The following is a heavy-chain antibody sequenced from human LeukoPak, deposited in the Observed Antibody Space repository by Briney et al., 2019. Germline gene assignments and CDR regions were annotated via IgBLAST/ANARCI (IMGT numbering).Heavy chain of an antibody. CDR1: GYSFTSYW. Sequence: GESLKISCKGSGYSFTSYWIGWVRQMPGKGLEWMGIIYHGDSDTRYSPSFQGQVTISADKPISTAYLQWSSLKASDTAMYYCARPYCSGGSCYSFSFDYWGQGTLVTVSS. D-gene: IGHD2-15*01. CDR2: IYHGDSDT. CDR3: ARPYCSGGSCYSFSFDY. J-gene: IGHJ4*02. V-gene: IGHV5-51*01.